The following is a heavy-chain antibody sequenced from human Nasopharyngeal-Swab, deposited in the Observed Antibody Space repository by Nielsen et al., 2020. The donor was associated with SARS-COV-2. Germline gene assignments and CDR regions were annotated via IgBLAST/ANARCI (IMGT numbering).Heavy chain of an antibody. D-gene: IGHD2-2*01. V-gene: IGHV3-23*01. Sequence: GGSLRLSCAASGFTFSSYAMSWVRQAPGKGLEWVSAISGSGGSTYYADSVKGRFTISRDNSKNTLYLQMNSLRAEDTAVYYCAKGIVVVPGGTVGYYYYMDVWGKGTTVTVSS. J-gene: IGHJ6*03. CDR3: AKGIVVVPGGTVGYYYYMDV. CDR2: ISGSGGST. CDR1: GFTFSSYA.